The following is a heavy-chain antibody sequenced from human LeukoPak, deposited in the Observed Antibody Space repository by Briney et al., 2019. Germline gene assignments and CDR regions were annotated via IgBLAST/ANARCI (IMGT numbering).Heavy chain of an antibody. V-gene: IGHV4-4*07. D-gene: IGHD3-9*01. Sequence: PSETLSLTCTVSGGSISGYYWSWIRQPAGKGLEWIGRIYTSGSTNYNPSLKSRVTMPVDTSKNQFSLKLSSVTAADTAVYYCARDQVVSYDILTGYYTYDYWGQGTLVTVSS. CDR1: GGSISGYY. CDR3: ARDQVVSYDILTGYYTYDY. J-gene: IGHJ4*02. CDR2: IYTSGST.